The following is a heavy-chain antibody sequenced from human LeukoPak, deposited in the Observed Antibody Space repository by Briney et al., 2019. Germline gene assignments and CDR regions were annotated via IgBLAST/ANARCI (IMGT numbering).Heavy chain of an antibody. V-gene: IGHV1-69*05. CDR1: GGTFSGYA. CDR3: ARDGQSRGGFDP. J-gene: IGHJ5*02. D-gene: IGHD3-10*01. Sequence: SVKVSYKASGGTFSGYAISWVRQAPGQGLEWMGRIIPIFGTANYAQKFQGRVTITTDESTSTAYMELSSLRSEDTAVYYCARDGQSRGGFDPWGQGTLVTVSS. CDR2: IIPIFGTA.